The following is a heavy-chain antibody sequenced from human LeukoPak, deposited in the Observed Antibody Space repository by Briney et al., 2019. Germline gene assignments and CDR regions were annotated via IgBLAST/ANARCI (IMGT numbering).Heavy chain of an antibody. J-gene: IGHJ4*02. Sequence: GGSLRLSCAASGFTFSSYDMHWVRQATGKGLEWVSAIGTAGDTYYPGSVKGRFTISRENAKDPLYLQMNSLRAGDTAVYYCARGGPGIAAAGTFIDYWGQGTLVTVSS. CDR3: ARGGPGIAAAGTFIDY. CDR1: GFTFSSYD. CDR2: IGTAGDT. D-gene: IGHD6-13*01. V-gene: IGHV3-13*01.